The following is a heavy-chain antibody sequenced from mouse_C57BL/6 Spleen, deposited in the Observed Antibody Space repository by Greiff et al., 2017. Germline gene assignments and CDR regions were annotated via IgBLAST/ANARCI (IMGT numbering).Heavy chain of an antibody. D-gene: IGHD4-1*01. Sequence: QVQLQQSGAELVMPGASVKLSCKASGYTFTSYWMHWVKQRPGQGLEWIGEIDPSDSYTNYNQKFKGKSTLTVDKSSSTAYLQLSSLTSEDSAVYYSARKLGQAMDYWGQGTTVTVSS. V-gene: IGHV1-69*01. J-gene: IGHJ4*01. CDR3: ARKLGQAMDY. CDR1: GYTFTSYW. CDR2: IDPSDSYT.